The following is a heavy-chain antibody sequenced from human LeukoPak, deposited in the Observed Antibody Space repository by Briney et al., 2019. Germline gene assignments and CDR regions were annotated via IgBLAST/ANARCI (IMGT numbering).Heavy chain of an antibody. CDR2: INQDGGER. V-gene: IGHV3-7*01. J-gene: IGHJ3*02. CDR1: GFTFSSHW. CDR3: ARDSEYSSSFAFDI. Sequence: PGGSLSLSCAASGFTFSSHWMTWVRQAPGKGLEWVANINQDGGERYYVDSVKGRFTISRDNAKNSLYLQMNSLRAEDTAVYYCARDSEYSSSFAFDIWGQGTMVTVSS. D-gene: IGHD6-13*01.